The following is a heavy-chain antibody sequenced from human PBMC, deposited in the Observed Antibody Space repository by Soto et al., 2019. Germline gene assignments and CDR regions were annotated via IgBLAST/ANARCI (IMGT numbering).Heavy chain of an antibody. V-gene: IGHV1-69*01. D-gene: IGHD3-22*01. J-gene: IGHJ5*02. Sequence: QVQLVQSGAEVKKPGSSVKVSCKASGGTFSSYAISWVRQAPGQGLEWMGGVIPIFGTANYAQKFQGRVTITADESTSTSYMELSSLGSEDTAVYYCARSRTYYYDISGYYRANRNWFDPWGQGTLVTVSS. CDR2: VIPIFGTA. CDR3: ARSRTYYYDISGYYRANRNWFDP. CDR1: GGTFSSYA.